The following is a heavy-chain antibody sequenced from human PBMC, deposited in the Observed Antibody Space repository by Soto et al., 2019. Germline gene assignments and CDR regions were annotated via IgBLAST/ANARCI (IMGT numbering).Heavy chain of an antibody. J-gene: IGHJ4*02. CDR3: AKARVRIVGANSFDY. CDR2: ISDDGDKR. V-gene: IGHV3-30*18. CDR1: GFTFSNYG. D-gene: IGHD1-26*01. Sequence: GGSLRLACVGSGFTFSNYGMHWVRQPPGKGVEWVALISDDGDKRYYADSVRGRLIISRDNSKNTLYLQMNSLGPGDKAVYFCAKARVRIVGANSFDYSVQVTPVTVSS.